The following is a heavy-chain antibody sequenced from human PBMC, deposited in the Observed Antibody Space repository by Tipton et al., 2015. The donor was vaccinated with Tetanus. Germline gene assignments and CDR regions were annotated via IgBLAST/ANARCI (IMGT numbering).Heavy chain of an antibody. CDR3: ATVGAGLRRREGPLDS. CDR2: IVPLFGSA. J-gene: IGHJ3*02. CDR1: GNTFSSST. D-gene: IGHD1-1*01. V-gene: IGHV1-69*06. Sequence: QLVQSGAGVKKPGSSMRLSCKASGNTFSSSTLSWVRQAPGHGLEWMGMIVPLFGSAYYAQKFQDRVTITADKSASTAYLDLRGLKSDDTAVYYCATVGAGLRRREGPLDSWGQGTMVTVSS.